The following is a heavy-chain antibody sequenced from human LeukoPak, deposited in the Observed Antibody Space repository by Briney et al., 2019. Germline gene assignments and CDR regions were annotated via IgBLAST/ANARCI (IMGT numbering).Heavy chain of an antibody. J-gene: IGHJ6*02. Sequence: GGSLRLSCAASGFTFRTYGLHWVRQTPGKGLEWVAVVSNDGNNKCYADSVRGRFTVSRDNFKSTAFLQMNSLRAEDTAVYLCARSSMHPNDWSAYFYYGMDVWGQGTTVIVS. D-gene: IGHD3-9*01. CDR3: ARSSMHPNDWSAYFYYGMDV. V-gene: IGHV3-30-3*01. CDR2: VSNDGNNK. CDR1: GFTFRTYG.